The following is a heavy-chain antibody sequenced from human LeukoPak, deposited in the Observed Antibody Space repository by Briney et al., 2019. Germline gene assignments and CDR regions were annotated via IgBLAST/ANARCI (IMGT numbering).Heavy chain of an antibody. D-gene: IGHD3-10*01. V-gene: IGHV4-39*07. J-gene: IGHJ4*02. CDR1: GGSISSSSYY. CDR2: IYYSGST. Sequence: PSETLSLTCTVSGGSISSSSYYWGWIRQPPGKGLEWIGSIYYSGSTYYNPSLKSRVTISVDTSKNQFSLKLSSVTAADTAVYYCARDFYSFVGELESFDYWGQGTLVTVSS. CDR3: ARDFYSFVGELESFDY.